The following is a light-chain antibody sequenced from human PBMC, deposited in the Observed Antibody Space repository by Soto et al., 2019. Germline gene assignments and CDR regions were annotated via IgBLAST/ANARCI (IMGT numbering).Light chain of an antibody. V-gene: IGLV2-11*01. CDR3: CSYAGSPRYV. J-gene: IGLJ1*01. CDR1: SSDVGTYNY. Sequence: QSALTQPRSVSGSLGLSVTISCTGTSSDVGTYNYVSWYQQHPGKAPKVMIYDVSERPSGVPDRFSGSKSGNTASLTISGLQAEDEADYYCCSYAGSPRYVLGTGTKVTVL. CDR2: DVS.